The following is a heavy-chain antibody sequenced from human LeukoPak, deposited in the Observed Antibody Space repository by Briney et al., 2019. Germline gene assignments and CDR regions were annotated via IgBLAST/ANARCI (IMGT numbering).Heavy chain of an antibody. CDR2: TYFKSKWYN. CDR3: ARGRGVATIRFWFDP. D-gene: IGHD5-12*01. CDR1: GASVSSNRVA. J-gene: IGHJ5*02. V-gene: IGHV6-1*01. Sequence: SQTLSLTCAISGASVSSNRVAWNWIRQSPPRGLEWLGRTYFKSKWYNDYEVSVKSRITINPDTSKNQFSLQLNSVTPEDTAVYYCARGRGVATIRFWFDPWGQGTLVTVSS.